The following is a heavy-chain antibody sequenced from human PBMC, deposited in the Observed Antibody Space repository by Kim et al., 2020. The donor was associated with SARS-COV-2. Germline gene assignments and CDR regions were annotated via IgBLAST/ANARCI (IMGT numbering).Heavy chain of an antibody. V-gene: IGHV1-8*01. D-gene: IGHD2-2*01. CDR2: MNPNSGNT. CDR1: GYTFTSYD. Sequence: ASVKVSCKASGYTFTSYDINWVRQATGQGLEWMGWMNPNSGNTGYAQKFQGRVTMTRNTSISTAYMELSSLRSEDTAVYYCARGPTYCSSTSCSTYYYYGMDVWGQGTTVTVSS. J-gene: IGHJ6*02. CDR3: ARGPTYCSSTSCSTYYYYGMDV.